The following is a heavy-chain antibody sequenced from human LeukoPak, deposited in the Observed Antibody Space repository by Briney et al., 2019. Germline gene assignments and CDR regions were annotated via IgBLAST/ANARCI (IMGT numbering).Heavy chain of an antibody. CDR3: ARDPRNHHDSSGSGNWYFDL. D-gene: IGHD3-22*01. Sequence: GRSLRLSCAASGFTFSNYAMHWVRQAPGKGLGWVALISYDGGNKYYADSVKGRFTISRDNSKNTLYLQMNSLRPEDTAVFYCARDPRNHHDSSGSGNWYFDLWGRGTLVTVSS. V-gene: IGHV3-30*04. CDR2: ISYDGGNK. J-gene: IGHJ2*01. CDR1: GFTFSNYA.